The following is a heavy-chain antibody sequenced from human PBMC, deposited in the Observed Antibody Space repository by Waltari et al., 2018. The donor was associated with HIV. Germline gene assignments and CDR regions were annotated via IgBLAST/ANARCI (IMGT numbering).Heavy chain of an antibody. CDR2: ISAYNGNT. CDR3: AREVGYYDSSGPSSAFDI. CDR1: GYTFTSYG. Sequence: QVQLVQSGAEVKKPGASVKVSCKASGYTFTSYGISWVRQAPGQGLEWMGWISAYNGNTNYAQKLQGRVTMTTDTSTSTAYMELRSLRSDDTAVYYCAREVGYYDSSGPSSAFDIWGQGTMVTVSS. J-gene: IGHJ3*02. V-gene: IGHV1-18*01. D-gene: IGHD3-22*01.